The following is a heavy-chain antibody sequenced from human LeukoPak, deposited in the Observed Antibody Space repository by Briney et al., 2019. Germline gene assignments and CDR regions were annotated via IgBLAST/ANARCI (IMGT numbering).Heavy chain of an antibody. CDR2: INPNSGGT. CDR1: GYTFTGYY. V-gene: IGHV1-2*02. J-gene: IGHJ4*02. Sequence: GASVKVSCKASGYTFTGYYMHWVRQAPGQGLEWMGWINPNSGGTNYAQKFQGRVTMTRDTSISTAYMELSRLRSDDTAVYYCARVHDWYDSSGSMDYWGQGTLVTVSS. CDR3: ARVHDWYDSSGSMDY. D-gene: IGHD3-22*01.